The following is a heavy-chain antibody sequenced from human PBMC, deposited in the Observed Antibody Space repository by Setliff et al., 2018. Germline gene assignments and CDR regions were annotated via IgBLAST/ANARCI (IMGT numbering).Heavy chain of an antibody. V-gene: IGHV3-21*04. D-gene: IGHD3-3*01. CDR1: GFTFSTYT. CDR3: AREVWNIYDNDNSWSGYSDH. Sequence: PGGSLRLSCAASGFTFSTYTINWVRQAPGKGLEWVSTISSRSSHRYYADSVKGRFTIARDNAKNSLFLQMNSLRAEDTALYYCAREVWNIYDNDNSWSGYSDHWGQGTLVTVSS. J-gene: IGHJ4*02. CDR2: ISSRSSHR.